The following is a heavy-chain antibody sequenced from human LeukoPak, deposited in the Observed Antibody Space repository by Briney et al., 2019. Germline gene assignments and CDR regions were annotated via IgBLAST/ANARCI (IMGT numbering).Heavy chain of an antibody. CDR1: GFTFSNYA. D-gene: IGHD2-15*01. CDR3: ARGPYCSGGSCYSLGSFDV. V-gene: IGHV3-30*04. Sequence: PGGSLRLSCAASGFTFSNYALSWVRQAPGKGLEWVAVTSYEGSNKYYADSVKGRFTISRDNSKNTLYLQMSSLKTDDTAVYYCARGPYCSGGSCYSLGSFDVWVQGTLVTVSS. CDR2: TSYEGSNK. J-gene: IGHJ3*01.